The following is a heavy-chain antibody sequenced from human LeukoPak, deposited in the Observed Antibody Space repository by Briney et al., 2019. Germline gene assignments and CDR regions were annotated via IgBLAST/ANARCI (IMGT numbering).Heavy chain of an antibody. D-gene: IGHD3-9*01. CDR3: ARGHYDILTGYTEYYFDY. CDR2: ISAYNGNT. V-gene: IGHV1-18*01. J-gene: IGHJ4*02. Sequence: ASVKVSCKASGYTFTSYGISWVRQAPEQGLEWMGWISAYNGNTNYAQKLQGRVTMTTDTSTSTAYMELRSLRSDDTAVYYCARGHYDILTGYTEYYFDYWGQGTLVTVSS. CDR1: GYTFTSYG.